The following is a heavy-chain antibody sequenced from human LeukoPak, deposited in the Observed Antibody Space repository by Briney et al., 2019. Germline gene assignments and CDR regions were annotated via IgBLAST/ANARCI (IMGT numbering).Heavy chain of an antibody. V-gene: IGHV3-23*01. CDR2: IRGSGGST. J-gene: IGHJ3*02. Sequence: GGSLRLSCAASGFTFSTYVMSWVRQAPGKGLEWVSAIRGSGGSTYSADSVKGRFTISRDNSENTLYLQMNSLRDEDTAVYYCARGAFNYYDNSGYSNDAFDIWGQGTMVTVSS. D-gene: IGHD3-22*01. CDR1: GFTFSTYV. CDR3: ARGAFNYYDNSGYSNDAFDI.